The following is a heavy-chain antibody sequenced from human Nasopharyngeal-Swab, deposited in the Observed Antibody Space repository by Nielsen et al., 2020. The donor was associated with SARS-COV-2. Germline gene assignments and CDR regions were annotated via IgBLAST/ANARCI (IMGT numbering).Heavy chain of an antibody. CDR3: ARRLTRFLEWLPRSYYYGMDV. Sequence: GESLKISCAASGFTFSSYAMHWVRQAPGKGLEWVAVISYDGSNKYYADSVKGRFTISRDNAKNSLYLQMNSLRAEDTAVYYCARRLTRFLEWLPRSYYYGMDVWGQGTTVTVSS. CDR1: GFTFSSYA. J-gene: IGHJ6*02. V-gene: IGHV3-30*04. D-gene: IGHD3-3*01. CDR2: ISYDGSNK.